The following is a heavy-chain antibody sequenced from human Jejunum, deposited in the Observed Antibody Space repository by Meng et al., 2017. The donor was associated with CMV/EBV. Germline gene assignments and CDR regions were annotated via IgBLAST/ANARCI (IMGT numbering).Heavy chain of an antibody. CDR1: RGSINYNS. D-gene: IGHD3-10*01. J-gene: IGHJ4*02. CDR2: VSYSGST. Sequence: SRGSINYNSWSWIRQSARKGLEWIGSVSYSGSTNYNPSLKSRVSISMDTSENQFSLKVTSVTAGDTAVYYCARWSGSESYPSADYWGQGTLVTVSS. CDR3: ARWSGSESYPSADY. V-gene: IGHV4-59*01.